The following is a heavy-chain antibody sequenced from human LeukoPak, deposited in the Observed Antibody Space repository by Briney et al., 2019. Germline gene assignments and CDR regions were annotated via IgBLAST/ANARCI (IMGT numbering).Heavy chain of an antibody. CDR3: ARGPGIAVAGTGNFDY. CDR1: GGSFSRYY. J-gene: IGHJ4*02. D-gene: IGHD6-19*01. Sequence: SETLSLTCAVYGGSFSRYYWSWIRQPPGKGLEWIGEINHSGSTKYNPSLKSRVTISVDTSKNQFSLKLSSVTAADTAVYYCARGPGIAVAGTGNFDYWGQGTLVTVSS. V-gene: IGHV4-34*01. CDR2: INHSGST.